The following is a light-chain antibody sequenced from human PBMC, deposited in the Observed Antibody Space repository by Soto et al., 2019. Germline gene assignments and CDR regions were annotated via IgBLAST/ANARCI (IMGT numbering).Light chain of an antibody. Sequence: DVVMTQSPLSLPVTPGEPAPISCRSTQSLLSSNGYNYVDWYLQKPGQSPQLLIYLGSNRPSGVPARFRGRGSCKDFTLSITRVEAEDVGVYHCMQSLQAPPPFGQGTKVEI. J-gene: IGKJ1*01. CDR1: QSLLSSNGYNY. CDR2: LGS. CDR3: MQSLQAPPP. V-gene: IGKV2-28*01.